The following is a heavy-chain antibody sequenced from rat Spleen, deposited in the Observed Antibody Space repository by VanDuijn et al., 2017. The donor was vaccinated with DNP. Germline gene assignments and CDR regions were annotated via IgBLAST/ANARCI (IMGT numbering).Heavy chain of an antibody. D-gene: IGHD4-3*01. V-gene: IGHV5S13*01. Sequence: EVQLVESGGGLVQSGNSLTLSCAASGFIFSDYALAWVRQAPTKGLEWVASISTSGGSTYYRDSVKGRFTVSRDNAKNTLYLQMNSLRSEDMATYYCVRWNSGHFDYWGQGVMVPVSS. CDR2: ISTSGGST. CDR1: GFIFSDYA. CDR3: VRWNSGHFDY. J-gene: IGHJ2*01.